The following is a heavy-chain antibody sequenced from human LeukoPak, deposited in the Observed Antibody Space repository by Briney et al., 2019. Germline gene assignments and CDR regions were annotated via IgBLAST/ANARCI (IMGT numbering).Heavy chain of an antibody. CDR1: GGSINTYY. CDR2: IYSSGRT. D-gene: IGHD3-16*01. J-gene: IGHJ6*03. CDR3: ARRGTPYYYYYMDV. V-gene: IGHV4-59*08. Sequence: PSETLSLTCTVFGGSINTYYWSWIRQSPGKGLEFIGYIYSSGRTYYNTSLKSRVVISIDTSKSQFSLKMNSVTAADTAVYYCARRGTPYYYYYMDVWGKGTTVTVSS.